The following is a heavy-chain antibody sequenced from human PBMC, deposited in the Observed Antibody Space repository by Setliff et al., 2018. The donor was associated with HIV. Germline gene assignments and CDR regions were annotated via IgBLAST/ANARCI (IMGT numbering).Heavy chain of an antibody. CDR2: IIPILGVA. Sequence: GASVKVSCKASRSTFSSHTINWVRQAPGQGLDWMGRIIPILGVANYAQRFQGKVTITADKSTSTAYMELSSLRSEDTAVYYCARSSGIAAAGLYYYYMDVWGKGTTVTVSS. D-gene: IGHD6-13*01. J-gene: IGHJ6*03. CDR1: RSTFSSHT. V-gene: IGHV1-69*02. CDR3: ARSSGIAAAGLYYYYMDV.